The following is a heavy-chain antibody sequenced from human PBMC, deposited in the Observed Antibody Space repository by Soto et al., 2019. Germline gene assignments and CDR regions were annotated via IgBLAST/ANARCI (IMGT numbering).Heavy chain of an antibody. CDR1: GYTCPIYG. Sequence: QVQLVQSGAEVKKPGASVKVSCKASGYTCPIYGISWVRQAPGQGLERMGWISAYNGNTNYAQKLQCRVTMTTDTSTISDDMELMCLRSDDVAVYYWSGVAPPEDFWGQGTLVTVSS. CDR2: ISAYNGNT. CDR3: SGVAPPEDF. V-gene: IGHV1-18*03. J-gene: IGHJ4*02.